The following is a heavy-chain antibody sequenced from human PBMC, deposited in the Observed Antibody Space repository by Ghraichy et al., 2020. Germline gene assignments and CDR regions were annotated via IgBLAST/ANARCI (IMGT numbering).Heavy chain of an antibody. CDR1: GFTFSSYS. D-gene: IGHD3-22*01. Sequence: GGSLRLSCAASGFTFSSYSMNWVRQAPGKGLEWVSSISSSSSYIYYADSVKGRFTISRDNAKNSLYLQMNSLRAEDTAVYYCARAHPYYDSSGPVGSFFDYWGQGTLVTVSS. J-gene: IGHJ4*02. V-gene: IGHV3-21*01. CDR3: ARAHPYYDSSGPVGSFFDY. CDR2: ISSSSSYI.